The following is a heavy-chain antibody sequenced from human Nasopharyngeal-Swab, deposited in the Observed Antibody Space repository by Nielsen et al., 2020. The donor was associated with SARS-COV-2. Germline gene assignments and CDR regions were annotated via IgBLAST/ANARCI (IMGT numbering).Heavy chain of an antibody. CDR3: ARTTTTTPFDS. CDR1: GGSVSSDIHS. J-gene: IGHJ4*02. V-gene: IGHV4-61*01. D-gene: IGHD1-1*01. Sequence: SETLSLTCTVSGGSVSSDIHSWSWIRQPPGKGLEWIGYVVYSGRTNYNPSLKSRVTISVDTSKDQFSLKLNSVTAADTAMYFCARTTTTTPFDSWGQGTLVAVSS. CDR2: VVYSGRT.